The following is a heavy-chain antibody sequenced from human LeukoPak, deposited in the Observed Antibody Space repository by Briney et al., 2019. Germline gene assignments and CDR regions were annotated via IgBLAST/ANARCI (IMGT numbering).Heavy chain of an antibody. Sequence: GGPLRLSCAPSGFTFSDYYVICTPHAREGAGVCGSYICSSSSYTNYADSVKGSFTISRDNAKNSLYLKMNSLRAEDTAVYDCARDGSSGPVYWGQGTLVTVSS. CDR2: ICSSSSYT. CDR3: ARDGSSGPVY. D-gene: IGHD6-19*01. CDR1: GFTFSDYY. V-gene: IGHV3-11*05. J-gene: IGHJ4*02.